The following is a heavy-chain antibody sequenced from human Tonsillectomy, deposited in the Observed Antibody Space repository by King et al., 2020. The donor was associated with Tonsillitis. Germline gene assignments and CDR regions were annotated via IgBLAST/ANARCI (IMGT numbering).Heavy chain of an antibody. V-gene: IGHV3-53*04. CDR3: ARDRHGEGYFDY. J-gene: IGHJ4*02. Sequence: VQLVESGGGLVQPGGSLRLSCAASGFTVSSNYMSWVRQAPGKGLEWVSVIYSGGSTYYADSVKGRITISRHNSKNTLYLQMNSLRAEDTAVYYCARDRHGEGYFDYWGQGTLVTVSS. CDR2: IYSGGST. CDR1: GFTVSSNY.